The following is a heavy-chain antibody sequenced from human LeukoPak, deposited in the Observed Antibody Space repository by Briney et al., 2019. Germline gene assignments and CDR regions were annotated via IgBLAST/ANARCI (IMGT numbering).Heavy chain of an antibody. CDR3: AKPRPYYDSSGDFDY. CDR1: GFTFSSYG. CDR2: ISYDGSNK. Sequence: GGSLRLSCAASGFTFSSYGMHWVRQAPGKGLEWVAVISYDGSNKYYADSVKGRFTISRDNSKNTLYLQMNSLRAEDTAVYYCAKPRPYYDSSGDFDYWGQGTLVTVSS. D-gene: IGHD3-22*01. J-gene: IGHJ4*02. V-gene: IGHV3-30*18.